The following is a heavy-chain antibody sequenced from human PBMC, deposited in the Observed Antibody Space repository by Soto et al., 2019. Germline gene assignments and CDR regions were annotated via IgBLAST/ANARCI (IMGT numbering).Heavy chain of an antibody. CDR1: SASISSSSYT. J-gene: IGHJ5*02. CDR3: ARVPTP. V-gene: IGHV4-39*07. CDR2: IYYSGTT. D-gene: IGHD2-2*01. Sequence: PSETLSLTCTVSSASISSSSYTWGWIRQPPGKGLEWIGSIYYSGTTYYNPSLNSRITISVDTSKNQFSLKVTSVTAADTAVYYCARVPTPWGQGTLVTVSS.